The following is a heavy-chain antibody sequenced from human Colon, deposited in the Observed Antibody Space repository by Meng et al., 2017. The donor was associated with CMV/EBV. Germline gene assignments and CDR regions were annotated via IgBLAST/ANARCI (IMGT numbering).Heavy chain of an antibody. CDR2: INPNSGGT. J-gene: IGHJ1*01. V-gene: IGHV1-2*02. Sequence: QVQLVRAGAEVKKPGASVKVPCKASGYTFTGYYMHWVRQAPGQGLEWMGWINPNSGGTNYAQKFQGRVTMTRDTSISTAYMELSRLRSDDTAVYYCATVSSGYYLYFQHWGQGTLPGHRLL. D-gene: IGHD3-22*01. CDR3: ATVSSGYYLYFQH. CDR1: GYTFTGYY.